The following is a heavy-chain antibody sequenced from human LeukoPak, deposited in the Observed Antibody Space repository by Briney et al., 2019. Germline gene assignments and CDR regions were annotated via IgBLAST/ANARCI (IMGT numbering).Heavy chain of an antibody. CDR3: ARDNVGSLDF. V-gene: IGHV4-59*02. D-gene: IGHD3-10*01. CDR2: VYASGAN. CDR1: GDSVTSYG. J-gene: IGHJ4*02. Sequence: SETLSLSCSVSGDSVTSYGWSWVRQPPGKGLEWIGYVYASGANSDNCNPSLKSRITISVDTSRNQFSLRLNSVTAADTAIYYCARDNVGSLDFWGQGTLVTVSS.